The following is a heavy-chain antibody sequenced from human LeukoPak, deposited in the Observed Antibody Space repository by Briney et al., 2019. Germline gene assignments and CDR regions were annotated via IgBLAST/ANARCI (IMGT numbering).Heavy chain of an antibody. Sequence: GKSLRLSCAASGFTFSSYGMHWVRQAPGKGLEWVAVISYDGSNKYYADSVKGRFTISRDNAKDTLYLQMNSLRAEDTAVYYCAREETPPYDILTGYHDYWGQGTLVTVSS. CDR3: AREETPPYDILTGYHDY. D-gene: IGHD3-9*01. J-gene: IGHJ4*02. V-gene: IGHV3-30*03. CDR1: GFTFSSYG. CDR2: ISYDGSNK.